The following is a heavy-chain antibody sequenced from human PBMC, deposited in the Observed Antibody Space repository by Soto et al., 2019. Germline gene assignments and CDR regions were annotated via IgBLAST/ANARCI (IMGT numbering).Heavy chain of an antibody. CDR3: ASSASIYCSGGSCSYYDMDV. Sequence: QVQLVQAGAEVKKPGASVKVSCKASGYTINSYGISWVRQAPGQGLEWMGWISAYKGNTNYAQKLQGRVTMTTDTSTSTVYMELRSLRSDDTAVYYCASSASIYCSGGSCSYYDMDVWGQGTTVIGSS. D-gene: IGHD2-15*01. V-gene: IGHV1-18*01. J-gene: IGHJ6*02. CDR2: ISAYKGNT. CDR1: GYTINSYG.